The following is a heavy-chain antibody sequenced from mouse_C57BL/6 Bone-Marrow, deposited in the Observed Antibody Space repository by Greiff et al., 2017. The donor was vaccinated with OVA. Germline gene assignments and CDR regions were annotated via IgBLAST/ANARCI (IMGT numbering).Heavy chain of an antibody. J-gene: IGHJ1*03. CDR3: ARRTYWYFDV. V-gene: IGHV1-19*01. Sequence: VQLQQSGPVLVKPGASVKMSCKASGYTFTDYYMNWVKQSHGKSLEWIGVINPYNGGTSYNQKFKGKATLTVDKSSSTAYIELNSLTSEDSAVYYCARRTYWYFDVWGTGTTVTVSS. CDR1: GYTFTDYY. CDR2: INPYNGGT.